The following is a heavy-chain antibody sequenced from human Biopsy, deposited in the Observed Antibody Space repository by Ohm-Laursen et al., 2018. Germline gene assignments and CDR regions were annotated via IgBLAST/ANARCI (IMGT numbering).Heavy chain of an antibody. CDR2: VFYTGST. CDR3: ARDRGYYSDRTVPGYFDL. CDR1: GDSISSNY. D-gene: IGHD3-22*01. J-gene: IGHJ2*01. Sequence: SETLSLTCTVSGDSISSNYWSWIRQPPGKGLEWIGYVFYTGSTDYNPSLQSRVTISVDTSKNHFLLRLRSVTPADTAIYYCARDRGYYSDRTVPGYFDLWGRGTLVTVSS. V-gene: IGHV4-59*01.